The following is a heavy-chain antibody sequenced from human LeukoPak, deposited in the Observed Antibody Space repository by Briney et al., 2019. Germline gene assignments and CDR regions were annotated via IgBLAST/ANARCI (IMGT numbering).Heavy chain of an antibody. D-gene: IGHD2-15*01. CDR2: IYYSGST. V-gene: IGHV4-61*01. CDR3: AGVAARLDY. J-gene: IGHJ4*02. Sequence: SETLSLTCTVPGGSVSSGSYYWSWIRQPPGKGLEWIGYIYYSGSTNYNPSLKSRVTISVDTSKNQFSLKLSSVTAADTAVYYCAGVAARLDYWGQGTLVTVSS. CDR1: GGSVSSGSYY.